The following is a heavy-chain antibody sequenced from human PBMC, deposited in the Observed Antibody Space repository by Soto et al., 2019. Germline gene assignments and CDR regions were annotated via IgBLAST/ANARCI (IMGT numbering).Heavy chain of an antibody. CDR1: GGSFSGYY. CDR2: INHSGST. D-gene: IGHD3-16*02. Sequence: HVQLQQWGAGLLKPSETLSLTCAVYGGSFSGYYWSWIRQPPGQGLEWIGEINHSGSTNYNPSLKSRVTISVDTSKNLFSLKLSAVTAADAYVYYCARWRTDYVWESYLTSCYFVYWGQGPLVTVSS. J-gene: IGHJ4*02. CDR3: ARWRTDYVWESYLTSCYFVY. V-gene: IGHV4-34*01.